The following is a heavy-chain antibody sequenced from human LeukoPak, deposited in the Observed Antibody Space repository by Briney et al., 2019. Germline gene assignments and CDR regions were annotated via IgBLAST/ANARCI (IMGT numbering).Heavy chain of an antibody. Sequence: PGGSLRLSCAASGFPVSSNYMSWVRQAPGKGLEWVSVIYSGGSTYYADSVKGRFTISRDNSKNTLYLQMNGLRAEDAAVYYCASPSRTYYYGSGSYVPLDYWSQGTLVTVSS. CDR1: GFPVSSNY. D-gene: IGHD3-10*01. CDR3: ASPSRTYYYGSGSYVPLDY. J-gene: IGHJ4*02. V-gene: IGHV3-66*01. CDR2: IYSGGST.